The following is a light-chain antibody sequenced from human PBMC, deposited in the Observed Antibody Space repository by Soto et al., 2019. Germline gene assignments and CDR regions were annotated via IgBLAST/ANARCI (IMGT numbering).Light chain of an antibody. J-gene: IGKJ1*01. CDR1: QSVSSNY. CDR2: YAY. Sequence: EIVLTQSPGTLSLSPGEKATLSCRASQSVSSNYLAWYQQKPGQAPRLLIYYAYRRTTGIPDRFSGSGSGTDFTLTISVLEPEDFAVYYCQQYGGSPRTFGQGTKVEIK. V-gene: IGKV3-20*01. CDR3: QQYGGSPRT.